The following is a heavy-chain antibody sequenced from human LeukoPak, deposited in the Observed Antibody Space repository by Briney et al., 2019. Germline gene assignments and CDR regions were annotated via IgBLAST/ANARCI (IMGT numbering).Heavy chain of an antibody. D-gene: IGHD2-15*01. CDR3: ARERPRYCSGGSCYSYYFDY. CDR2: VNTDGSST. J-gene: IGHJ4*02. Sequence: GGSLRLPCAASGFTFSSYWMHWVRQAPGKGLVWVSRVNTDGSSTRYADSVKGRFTISRGNAKNTLYLQMNSLRAEDTAVYYCARERPRYCSGGSCYSYYFDYWGQGTLVTVSS. CDR1: GFTFSSYW. V-gene: IGHV3-74*01.